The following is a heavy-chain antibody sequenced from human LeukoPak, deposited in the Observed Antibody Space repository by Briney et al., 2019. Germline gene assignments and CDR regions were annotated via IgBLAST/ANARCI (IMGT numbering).Heavy chain of an antibody. CDR2: INHSGST. CDR3: AREERRYYDSSGYSDY. J-gene: IGHJ4*02. CDR1: GGSFSGYY. D-gene: IGHD3-22*01. V-gene: IGHV4-34*01. Sequence: SETLSLTCAVYGGSFSGYYWSWIRQPPGKGLEWIGEINHSGSTDYNPSPKSRVTISVDTSKNQFSLKLSSVTAADTAVNYCAREERRYYDSSGYSDYWGQGTLVTVSS.